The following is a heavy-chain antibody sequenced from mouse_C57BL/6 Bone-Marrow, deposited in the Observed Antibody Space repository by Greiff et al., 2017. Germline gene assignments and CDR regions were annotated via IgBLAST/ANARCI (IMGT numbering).Heavy chain of an antibody. CDR2: IDPSDSYT. CDR3: AREAVDGYYPLNYFDY. Sequence: VQLQQPGAELVMPGASVKLSCKASGYTFTSYWMHWVKQRPGQGLEWIGEIDPSDSYTNYNQKFKGKSTLTVDKSSSTAYMQLSSLTSEDSAVYYCAREAVDGYYPLNYFDYWGQGTTLTVSS. CDR1: GYTFTSYW. J-gene: IGHJ2*01. D-gene: IGHD2-3*01. V-gene: IGHV1-69*01.